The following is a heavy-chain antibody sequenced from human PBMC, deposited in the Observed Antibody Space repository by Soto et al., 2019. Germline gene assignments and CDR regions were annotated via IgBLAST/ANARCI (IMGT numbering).Heavy chain of an antibody. J-gene: IGHJ4*02. CDR1: GYSFTSRD. V-gene: IGHV1-8*01. D-gene: IGHD1-1*01. CDR3: ARRVSAGVDY. Sequence: ASVKVSCKASGYSFTSRDINWVRQTAGQGLEWMGWMQPSTGRTGYAQKFQGRVTMTRDTSINTAYMELTTLTSDDTAFYYCARRVSAGVDYWGQGTLVTVSS. CDR2: MQPSTGRT.